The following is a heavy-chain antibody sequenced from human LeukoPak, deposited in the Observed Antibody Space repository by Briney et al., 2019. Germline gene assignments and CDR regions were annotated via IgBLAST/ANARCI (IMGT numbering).Heavy chain of an antibody. CDR1: GGSISSYY. J-gene: IGHJ4*02. CDR3: ASQGRYCSGGSCYLVDY. CDR2: IYYSGST. Sequence: PSETLSLTCTVSGGSISSYYWSWIRQPPGKGLEWIGYIYYSGSTNYNPSLKSRVTISVDTSKNQFSLKLSSVTAADTAVYYCASQGRYCSGGSCYLVDYWGQGTLVTVSS. V-gene: IGHV4-59*08. D-gene: IGHD2-15*01.